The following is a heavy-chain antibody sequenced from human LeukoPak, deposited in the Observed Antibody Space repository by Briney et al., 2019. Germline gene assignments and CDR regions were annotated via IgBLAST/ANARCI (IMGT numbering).Heavy chain of an antibody. Sequence: GGSLRLSCAASGFTFNTYIMNWVRQAPGKGLEWVSFIRNSTNTIYYADSVRGRFTISRDNAKNSLYLQMNSLRAEDTAVYYCARAGSHRNSGYDNWGQGTLVTVSS. V-gene: IGHV3-48*04. CDR1: GFTFNTYI. D-gene: IGHD5-12*01. J-gene: IGHJ4*02. CDR2: IRNSTNTI. CDR3: ARAGSHRNSGYDN.